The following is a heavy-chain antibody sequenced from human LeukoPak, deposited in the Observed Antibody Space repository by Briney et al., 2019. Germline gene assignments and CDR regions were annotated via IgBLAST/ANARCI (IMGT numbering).Heavy chain of an antibody. Sequence: SVKVSCKASGYTFTGYYMHWVRQAPGQGLEWMGGIIPIFGTANYAQKFQGRVTITADESTSTAYMELSSLRSEDTAVYYCATRYCSGGSCYLDYWGQGTLVTVSS. V-gene: IGHV1-69*01. CDR3: ATRYCSGGSCYLDY. J-gene: IGHJ4*02. CDR1: GYTFTGYY. CDR2: IIPIFGTA. D-gene: IGHD2-15*01.